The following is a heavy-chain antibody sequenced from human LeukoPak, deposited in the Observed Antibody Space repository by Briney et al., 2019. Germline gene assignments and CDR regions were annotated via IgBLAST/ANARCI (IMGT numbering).Heavy chain of an antibody. CDR1: GYKFSNYW. CDR2: IYPGDSDT. CDR3: ARHDWAAAGTGIGAFDI. Sequence: GESLKISCKASGYKFSNYWIVWVRQMPGKGLEWMGIIYPGDSDTAYGPSFQDRVTISADKSISTAYLQWSSLKASDTAMYYCARHDWAAAGTGIGAFDIWGQGTMVTVSS. J-gene: IGHJ3*02. D-gene: IGHD6-13*01. V-gene: IGHV5-51*01.